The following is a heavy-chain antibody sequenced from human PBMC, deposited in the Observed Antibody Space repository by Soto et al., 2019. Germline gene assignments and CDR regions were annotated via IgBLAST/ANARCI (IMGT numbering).Heavy chain of an antibody. Sequence: QVQLVESGGGVVQPGRSLRLSCAASGFTFSSYGMHWVRQAPGKGLEWVAVIWYDGSNKYYADSVKGRFTISRDNSKNTLYLQMNSLRAEDTAVYYCARDLSPDWGAFDIWGQGTMVTVSS. CDR1: GFTFSSYG. J-gene: IGHJ3*02. CDR3: ARDLSPDWGAFDI. D-gene: IGHD3-16*01. CDR2: IWYDGSNK. V-gene: IGHV3-33*01.